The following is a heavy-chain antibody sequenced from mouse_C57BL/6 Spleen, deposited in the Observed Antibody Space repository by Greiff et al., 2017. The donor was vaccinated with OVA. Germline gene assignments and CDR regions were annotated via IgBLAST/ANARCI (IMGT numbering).Heavy chain of an antibody. CDR1: GYNFTSYW. CDR3: ARLGTAQAIRDY. Sequence: QVQLQQPGAELVKPGASVKMSCKASGYNFTSYWITWVKQRPGQGLEWIGDIYPGSGSTNYNEKFKSKATLTGDTSSSTAYMQLSSLTSEDSAVYYCARLGTAQAIRDYRGQGTTLTVSS. CDR2: IYPGSGST. V-gene: IGHV1-55*01. D-gene: IGHD3-2*02. J-gene: IGHJ2*01.